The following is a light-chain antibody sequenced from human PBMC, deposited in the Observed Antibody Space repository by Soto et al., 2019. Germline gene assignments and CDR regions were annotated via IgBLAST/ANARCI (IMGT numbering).Light chain of an antibody. CDR2: SAS. CDR3: HQSGSSPLT. CDR1: QSLHSNF. V-gene: IGKV3-20*01. Sequence: EIGLTQFPATLSLSPGEIATLSCRASQSLHSNFLVWYQQKPGQAPRLLISSASRRATGIPDRFSGSGSGTDFTLTISRLDPEDFAVYYCHQSGSSPLTFGPGTKV. J-gene: IGKJ3*01.